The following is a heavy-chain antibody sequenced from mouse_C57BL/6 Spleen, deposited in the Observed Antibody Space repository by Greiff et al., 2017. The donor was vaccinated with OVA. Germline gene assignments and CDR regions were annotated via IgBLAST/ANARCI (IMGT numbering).Heavy chain of an antibody. CDR1: GYTFTSYG. CDR3: ARRGYYGSSYVDWYFDV. D-gene: IGHD1-1*01. CDR2: IYPRSGNT. Sequence: QVHVKQSGAELARPGASVKLSCKASGYTFTSYGISWVKQRTGQGLEWIGEIYPRSGNTYYNEKFKGKATLTADKSSSTAYMELRSLTSEDSAVYFCARRGYYGSSYVDWYFDVWGTGTTVTVSS. V-gene: IGHV1-81*01. J-gene: IGHJ1*03.